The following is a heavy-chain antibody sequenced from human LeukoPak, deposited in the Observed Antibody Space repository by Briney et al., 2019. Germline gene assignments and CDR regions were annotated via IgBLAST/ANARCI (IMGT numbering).Heavy chain of an antibody. Sequence: ASVKVSRKASGYTFTGYYMHWVRQAPGQGLEWMGWINPNSGDTNYAQKFQARVTMTRDTSISTAYMELSRLRSDDTAVYYCARGLLTGIPFDYWGQGTLVTVSS. D-gene: IGHD7-27*01. CDR3: ARGLLTGIPFDY. CDR2: INPNSGDT. CDR1: GYTFTGYY. V-gene: IGHV1-2*02. J-gene: IGHJ4*02.